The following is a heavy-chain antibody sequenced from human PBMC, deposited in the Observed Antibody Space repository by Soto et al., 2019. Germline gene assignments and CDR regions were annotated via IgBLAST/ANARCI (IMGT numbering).Heavy chain of an antibody. CDR3: ARVLGTVVTPLFDY. Sequence: QVQLQESGPGLVKPSQTLSLTCTVSGGSISSGGYYWSWIRQHPGKGLEWIGYIYYSGSTYYNPTLQSPVPISVDTSKNQFPRKLSSVTAADTAVYYCARVLGTVVTPLFDYWGQGTLVTVSS. CDR1: GGSISSGGYY. V-gene: IGHV4-31*01. CDR2: IYYSGST. J-gene: IGHJ4*02. D-gene: IGHD2-21*02.